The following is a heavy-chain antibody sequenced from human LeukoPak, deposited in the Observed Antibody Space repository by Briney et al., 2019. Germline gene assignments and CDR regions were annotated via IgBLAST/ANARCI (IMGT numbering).Heavy chain of an antibody. D-gene: IGHD3-10*01. CDR1: GFSFRTYS. J-gene: IGHJ3*01. CDR3: TRDAGQFVDHDVFDF. Sequence: PGGSLRLSCAASGFSFRTYSMNWVRQAPGRGLEWVSPISPTSWTIYQADSVKGRFTVSRDNAKDSVFLQMDSLRAEDEAVYYCTRDAGQFVDHDVFDFWGQGTMVTVSS. V-gene: IGHV3-21*01. CDR2: ISPTSWTI.